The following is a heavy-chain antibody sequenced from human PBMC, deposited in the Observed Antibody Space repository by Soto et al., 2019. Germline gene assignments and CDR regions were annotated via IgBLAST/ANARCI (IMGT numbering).Heavy chain of an antibody. J-gene: IGHJ4*02. CDR1: GYTFSSYA. D-gene: IGHD5-12*01. Sequence: QVQLVESGGGVVQPGRSLRLSCAASGYTFSSYAMHWVRQAPGKGLEWVAVISYDGSNKYYADSVKGRFTISRDNSKNTLYLQMNSLRAEDTAVYYCAREVMATITGAFKKSPYFDYWGQGTLVTVSS. CDR2: ISYDGSNK. V-gene: IGHV3-30-3*01. CDR3: AREVMATITGAFKKSPYFDY.